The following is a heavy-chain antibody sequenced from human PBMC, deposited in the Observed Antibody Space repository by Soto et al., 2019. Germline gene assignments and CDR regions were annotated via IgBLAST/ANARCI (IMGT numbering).Heavy chain of an antibody. Sequence: PSETLSLTCTVSGGSISGYYWSWIRQPPGKGLEWIGYMYNTGSTVYNPSFKSRVTISVDTSKNQFSLKLSSVTAADTAVYYCARLTSPNTWLFDWFDPWGQGTLVTVSS. D-gene: IGHD3-22*01. CDR1: GGSISGYY. J-gene: IGHJ5*02. CDR2: MYNTGST. CDR3: ARLTSPNTWLFDWFDP. V-gene: IGHV4-59*08.